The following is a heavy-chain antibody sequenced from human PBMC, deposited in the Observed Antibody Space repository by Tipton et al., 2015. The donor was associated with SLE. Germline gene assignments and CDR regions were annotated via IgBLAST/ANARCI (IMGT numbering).Heavy chain of an antibody. D-gene: IGHD6-13*01. CDR3: ARSEQLYDAFDI. Sequence: RSLRLSCAASGFTFSSYGMHWVRQAPGKGLEWVAVIWYDGSNKYYADSVKGRFTISRDNSKNTLYLQMNSLRAEDTAVYYCARSEQLYDAFDIWGQGTMVTVSS. V-gene: IGHV3-33*01. CDR2: IWYDGSNK. CDR1: GFTFSSYG. J-gene: IGHJ3*02.